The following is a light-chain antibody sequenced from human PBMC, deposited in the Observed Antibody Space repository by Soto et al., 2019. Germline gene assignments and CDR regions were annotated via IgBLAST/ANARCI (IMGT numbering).Light chain of an antibody. CDR2: GAS. Sequence: EIVMTQAPATLSVSPWERATLSCMASQSISTDVAWYQQKPGQAPRLLIYGASTTATGIPARFSGSGSGTEFTLTISSLQSEDFAVYYCQQYNNWPRTFGQGTKVDIK. V-gene: IGKV3-15*01. CDR3: QQYNNWPRT. CDR1: QSISTD. J-gene: IGKJ1*01.